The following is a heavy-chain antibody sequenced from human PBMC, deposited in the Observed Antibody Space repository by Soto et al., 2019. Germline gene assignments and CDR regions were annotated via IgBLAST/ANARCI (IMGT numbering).Heavy chain of an antibody. CDR2: ISNDGNYE. Sequence: VQLAESGGGVVQPGRSLRVSCVASGFSFSNYGMNWVRQAPGKGLEWVAVISNDGNYEFYADSVKGRFAISRDNSKNTLHLQMNSLKPEDTALYYCARDAPLPQGKWLNLDLWGQGTPVTVSS. D-gene: IGHD5-12*01. V-gene: IGHV3-30*03. J-gene: IGHJ5*02. CDR1: GFSFSNYG. CDR3: ARDAPLPQGKWLNLDL.